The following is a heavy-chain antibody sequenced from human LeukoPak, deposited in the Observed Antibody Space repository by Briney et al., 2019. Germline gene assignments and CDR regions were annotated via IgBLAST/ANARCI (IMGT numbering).Heavy chain of an antibody. CDR3: ARVNGDYVSDYYYYGMDV. CDR1: GGSISSYY. D-gene: IGHD4-17*01. V-gene: IGHV4-59*01. CDR2: IYYSGSA. J-gene: IGHJ6*02. Sequence: PSETLSLTCTVSGGSISSYYWSWIRQPPGKGLEWIGYIYYSGSANYNPSLKSRVTISVDTSKNQFSLKLSSVTAADTAVYYCARVNGDYVSDYYYYGMDVWGQGTTVTVSS.